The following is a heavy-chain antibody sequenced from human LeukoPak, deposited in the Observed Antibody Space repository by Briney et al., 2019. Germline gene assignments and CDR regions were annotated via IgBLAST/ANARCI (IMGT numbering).Heavy chain of an antibody. CDR3: VRARGCSNCVLTDGFDS. V-gene: IGHV1-18*01. J-gene: IGHJ3*01. CDR2: ISNFDGDT. CDR1: GRLFTSYG. Sequence: GASVKVSCKASGRLFTSYGIAWVRQAPREGLEWVGWISNFDGDTKVAENLQGRVTLTTDSSTSTAYMVLTNLKFDDTAVYYCVRARGCSNCVLTDGFDSWGQGTKVTVSS. D-gene: IGHD6-13*01.